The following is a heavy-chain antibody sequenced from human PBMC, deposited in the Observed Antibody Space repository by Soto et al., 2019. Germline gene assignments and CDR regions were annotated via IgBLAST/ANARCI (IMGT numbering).Heavy chain of an antibody. D-gene: IGHD3-16*01. Sequence: QVQLQESGPGLVNPSQTLSLTCTVSGGSISSGGYYWSWLRQHPGKGLEWIGYTFYSGTTYYNPSLKSRTIISVDTSTNQFSLTLISLTAADTAVYYCARVQPYDYGANSGWLDPWGQGTLVTVSS. J-gene: IGHJ5*02. CDR1: GGSISSGGYY. V-gene: IGHV4-31*03. CDR2: TFYSGTT. CDR3: ARVQPYDYGANSGWLDP.